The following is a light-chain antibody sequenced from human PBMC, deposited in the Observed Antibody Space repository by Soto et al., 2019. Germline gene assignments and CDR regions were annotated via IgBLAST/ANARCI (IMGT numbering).Light chain of an antibody. J-gene: IGLJ1*01. Sequence: SGSPGQSVTISCTGTSSDVGGYNYVSWYQQHPGKAPKLMIYDVSKRPSGVPDRFSGSKSGNTASLTISGLQAEDEADYYCCSYAGSYFYVFGTGTKVTVL. CDR1: SSDVGGYNY. V-gene: IGLV2-11*01. CDR2: DVS. CDR3: CSYAGSYFYV.